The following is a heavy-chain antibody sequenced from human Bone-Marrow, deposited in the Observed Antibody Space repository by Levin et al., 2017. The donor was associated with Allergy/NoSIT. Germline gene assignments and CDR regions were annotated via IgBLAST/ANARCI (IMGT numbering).Heavy chain of an antibody. V-gene: IGHV4-31*03. J-gene: IGHJ6*03. CDR1: GGSVSSGDYY. CDR3: ARGDSGYDVTYYYYMDV. D-gene: IGHD5-12*01. CDR2: IENSGYT. Sequence: SETLSLTCTVSGGSVSSGDYYWNWIRQCPGKGLEWIGYIENSGYTFYNPSLRSRVSISVDTWENKFSLNLNSVSAADTAVYYCARGDSGYDVTYYYYMDVWGKGTSVAVSS.